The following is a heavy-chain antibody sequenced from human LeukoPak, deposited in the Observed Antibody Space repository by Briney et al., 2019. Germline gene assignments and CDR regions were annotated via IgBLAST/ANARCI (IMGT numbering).Heavy chain of an antibody. CDR3: AKDLAVIVVVFWFDP. D-gene: IGHD2-15*01. CDR1: GFTFSSYS. Sequence: GGSLRLSCAASGFTFSSYSMNWVRQAPGKGLEWVSYISSSSSTIYYADSVKGRFTISRDNAKNSLYLQMNSLRAEDTAVYYCAKDLAVIVVVFWFDPWGQGTLVTVSS. J-gene: IGHJ5*02. V-gene: IGHV3-48*01. CDR2: ISSSSSTI.